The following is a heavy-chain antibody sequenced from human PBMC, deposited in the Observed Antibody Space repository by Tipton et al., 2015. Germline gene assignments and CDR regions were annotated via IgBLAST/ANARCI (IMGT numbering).Heavy chain of an antibody. J-gene: IGHJ6*02. D-gene: IGHD4-17*01. V-gene: IGHV4-30-4*01. CDR1: GGSIRSGDYY. CDR2: IYYSGST. CDR3: ASHYSTVTIPYYYYGMDV. Sequence: TLSLTCTVSGGSIRSGDYYWSWIRQPPGKGLEWIGYIYYSGSTYYNPSLKSRVTISVDTSKNQFSLKLSPVSAADTAVYYCASHYSTVTIPYYYYGMDVWGQGTTVTVSS.